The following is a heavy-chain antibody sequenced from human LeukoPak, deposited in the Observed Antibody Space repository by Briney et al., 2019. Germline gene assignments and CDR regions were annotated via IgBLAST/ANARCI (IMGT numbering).Heavy chain of an antibody. D-gene: IGHD6-19*01. J-gene: IGHJ4*02. Sequence: GGSLRLSCVGSGFTFSDYAMNWVRQTPGKGLEWISSLGARGDVFYADSVQGRFTISRDNSNNAAHLQMNSLRPEDTAIYYCTKRGPGPVAGSYDFWGQGTLVTVSS. CDR2: LGARGDV. CDR3: TKRGPGPVAGSYDF. CDR1: GFTFSDYA. V-gene: IGHV3-23*01.